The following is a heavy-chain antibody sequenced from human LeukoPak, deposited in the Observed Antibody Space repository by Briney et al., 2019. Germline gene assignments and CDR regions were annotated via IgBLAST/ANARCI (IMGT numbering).Heavy chain of an antibody. J-gene: IGHJ6*02. D-gene: IGHD5-18*01. CDR1: GYTYTSYY. Sequence: ASVTVSCKASGYTYTSYYMHWVRLDPGQGLEWMGIINPSGGSTSYAQKFQGRVTMTRDTSTSTVYMELSSLRSEDTAVYYCARGGYSYGLSYYYYGMDVWGQGTTVTVSS. V-gene: IGHV1-46*01. CDR2: INPSGGST. CDR3: ARGGYSYGLSYYYYGMDV.